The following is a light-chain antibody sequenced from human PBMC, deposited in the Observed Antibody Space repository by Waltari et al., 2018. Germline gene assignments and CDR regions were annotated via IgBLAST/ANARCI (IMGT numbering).Light chain of an antibody. V-gene: IGKV2-29*02. Sequence: DVVMTQTPLSLSVTPGQPASISFKSSPSLPHSDGKTYLHWYQQKSGQSPQLLIYDVSSRFSGVSDRFSGSGSGTDFTLKISRVEAEDVGIYYCMQGLHLPYTFGQGTRLEIK. CDR3: MQGLHLPYT. J-gene: IGKJ2*01. CDR2: DVS. CDR1: PSLPHSDGKTY.